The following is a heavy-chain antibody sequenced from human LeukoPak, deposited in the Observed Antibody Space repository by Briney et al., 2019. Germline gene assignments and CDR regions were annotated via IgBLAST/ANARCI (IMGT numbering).Heavy chain of an antibody. V-gene: IGHV4-30-2*01. D-gene: IGHD6-13*01. Sequence: SETLSLTCTVSGGSISSGSYYWSWIRQPAGKGLEWIGYIYHSGSTYYNPSLKSRVTISVDRSKNQFSLKLSSVTAADTAVYYCARAIGAAARGWFDPWGQGTLVTVSS. CDR1: GGSISSGSYY. CDR2: IYHSGST. J-gene: IGHJ5*02. CDR3: ARAIGAAARGWFDP.